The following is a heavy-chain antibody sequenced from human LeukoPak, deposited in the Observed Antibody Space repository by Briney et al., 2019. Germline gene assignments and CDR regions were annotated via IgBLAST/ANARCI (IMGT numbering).Heavy chain of an antibody. D-gene: IGHD6-13*01. CDR1: GYTFTSYG. CDR3: TYTRQQLVWRFDP. Sequence: GASVKVSCKASGYTFTSYGISWVRQAPGQGLEWMGWIGAYNGNTNYAQKLQGRVTMTTDTSTSTAYMELRSLRSDDTAVYYCTYTRQQLVWRFDPWGQGTLVTVSS. V-gene: IGHV1-18*01. CDR2: IGAYNGNT. J-gene: IGHJ5*02.